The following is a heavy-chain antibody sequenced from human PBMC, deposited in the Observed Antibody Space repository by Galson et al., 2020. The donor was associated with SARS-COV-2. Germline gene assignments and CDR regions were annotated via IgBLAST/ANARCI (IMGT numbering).Heavy chain of an antibody. Sequence: ADSVAGRFAISRDNAKNSLYLQMNSLRAEDTSVYYCARAAQFSSTWTTSWFDPWGQGTLVTVSS. D-gene: IGHD6-13*01. V-gene: IGHV3-21*01. CDR3: ARAAQFSSTWTTSWFDP. J-gene: IGHJ5*02.